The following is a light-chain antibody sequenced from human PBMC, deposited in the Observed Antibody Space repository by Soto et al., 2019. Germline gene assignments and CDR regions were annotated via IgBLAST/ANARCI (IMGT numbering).Light chain of an antibody. J-gene: IGLJ2*01. Sequence: QLVLTQSPSASASLGASVKLTCTLSSGHSSYAIEWHQQQPEKGPRYLMKLNSDGSHSKGDGIPDRFSGSSSGAERYLAISILQSEDEADYYCQTWGSGTVVFGGGTKLTVL. CDR1: SGHSSYA. V-gene: IGLV4-69*01. CDR3: QTWGSGTVV. CDR2: LNSDGSH.